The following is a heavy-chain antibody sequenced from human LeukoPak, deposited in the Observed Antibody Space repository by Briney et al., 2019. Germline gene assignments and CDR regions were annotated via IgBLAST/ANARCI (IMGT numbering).Heavy chain of an antibody. CDR3: AKDKTYYYDSGGHYPKFDY. CDR2: IQFDGSNE. D-gene: IGHD3-22*01. CDR1: GLTFSNYG. V-gene: IGHV3-30*02. J-gene: IGHJ4*02. Sequence: GGSLRLSCAASGLTFSNYGMNWVRQAPGKGLEWVALIQFDGSNEYYADSVKGRFTISGDNSKNTLYLQMNSLRAEDTAVYYCAKDKTYYYDSGGHYPKFDYWGQGTLVSVSS.